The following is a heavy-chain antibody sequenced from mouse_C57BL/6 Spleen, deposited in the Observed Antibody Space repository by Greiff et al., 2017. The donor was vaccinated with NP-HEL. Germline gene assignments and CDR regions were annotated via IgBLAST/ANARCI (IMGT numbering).Heavy chain of an antibody. Sequence: EVKLQESGPGLVKPSQSLSLTCSVTGNSITSGYYWNWIRQFPGNKLEWMGYISYDGSNNYNPSLKNRISITRDTSKNQFFLKLNSVTTEDTATYYCARADYDYDGAYWGQGTLVTVSA. J-gene: IGHJ3*01. CDR2: ISYDGSN. D-gene: IGHD2-4*01. V-gene: IGHV3-6*01. CDR3: ARADYDYDGAY. CDR1: GNSITSGYY.